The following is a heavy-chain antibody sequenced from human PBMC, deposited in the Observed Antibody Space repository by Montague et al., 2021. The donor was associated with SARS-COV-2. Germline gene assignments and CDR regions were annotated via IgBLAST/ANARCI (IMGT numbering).Heavy chain of an antibody. CDR2: IYHSGRT. D-gene: IGHD3-10*01. V-gene: IGHV4-59*08. J-gene: IGHJ4*01. CDR3: ATQAGKFTSGSFDY. Sequence: SDTLSLTRTLSGGSINSLYWSWVRQSPGKGMEWIGYIYHSGRTKYNPSLKSRVTMSLDTSRNQLSLKLSSVTAADTAIYYCATQAGKFTSGSFDYWGQGTLVTVSS. CDR1: GGSINSLY.